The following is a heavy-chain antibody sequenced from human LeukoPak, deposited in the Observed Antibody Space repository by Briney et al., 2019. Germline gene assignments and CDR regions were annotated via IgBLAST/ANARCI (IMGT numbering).Heavy chain of an antibody. V-gene: IGHV3-23*01. Sequence: GGSLRLSCAASGFTFSSYAMSWVRQAPGKGLEWVSAISGSGGGTYYADSVKGRFTISRDNSKNTLYLQMNSLRAEDTAVYYCAKDKGAAAVFLDYFDYWGQGTLVTVSS. J-gene: IGHJ4*02. CDR3: AKDKGAAAVFLDYFDY. CDR2: ISGSGGGT. D-gene: IGHD6-13*01. CDR1: GFTFSSYA.